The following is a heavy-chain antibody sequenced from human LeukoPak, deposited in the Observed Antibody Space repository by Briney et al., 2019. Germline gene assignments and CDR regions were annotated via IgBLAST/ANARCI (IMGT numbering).Heavy chain of an antibody. V-gene: IGHV4-38-2*01. CDR1: GFTFSSYG. CDR2: IYHSGST. D-gene: IGHD5-18*01. J-gene: IGHJ4*02. CDR3: AVKERGYSYGYYGY. Sequence: GSLRLSCAASGFTFSSYGMSWVRQAPGKGLEWIGSIYHSGSTYYNPSLKSRVTISVDTSKNQFSLKLSSVTAADTAVYYCAVKERGYSYGYYGYWGQGTLVTVSS.